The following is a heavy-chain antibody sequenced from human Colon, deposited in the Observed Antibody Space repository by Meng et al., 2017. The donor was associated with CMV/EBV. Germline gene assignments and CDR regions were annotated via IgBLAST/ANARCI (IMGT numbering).Heavy chain of an antibody. D-gene: IGHD3-10*01. CDR1: GGSISTTDYD. Sequence: SETLSLTCTVSGGSISTTDYDWAWIRQPPGKGLEWIGRIYFSGYPHYNPSLKSRVSISVDTSKNQVSLRLTSVTAEDTAMYYCARNARGSGYWGQGTLVTVSS. J-gene: IGHJ4*02. CDR2: IYFSGYP. CDR3: ARNARGSGY. V-gene: IGHV4-39*07.